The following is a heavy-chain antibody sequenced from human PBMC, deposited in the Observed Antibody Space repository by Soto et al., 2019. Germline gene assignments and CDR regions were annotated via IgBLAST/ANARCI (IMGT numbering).Heavy chain of an antibody. CDR2: IVVGSGNT. CDR3: AAGTDYYYYGMDV. Sequence: SVKVSCKASGFTFTSSAVQWVRQARGQRLEWIGWIVVGSGNTNYAQKFQERVTITRDMSTSTAYMELSSLRSEDTAVYYCAAGTDYYYYGMDVWGQGTTVTVSS. D-gene: IGHD1-1*01. V-gene: IGHV1-58*01. CDR1: GFTFTSSA. J-gene: IGHJ6*02.